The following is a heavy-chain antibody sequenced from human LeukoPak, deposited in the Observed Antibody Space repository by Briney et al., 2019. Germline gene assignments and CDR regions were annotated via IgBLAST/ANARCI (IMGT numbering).Heavy chain of an antibody. V-gene: IGHV1-69*06. Sequence: SSVKVSCKASVGTFSSYAISWVGQAPGQGLEWMGGMIPIFGSANYAHQFQGRVAITPDRSTSPADMALSSLRSEDTAVYHCARGVWSGYYFAPIDAFDIWGQGTMVTVSS. D-gene: IGHD3-3*01. J-gene: IGHJ3*02. CDR2: MIPIFGSA. CDR3: ARGVWSGYYFAPIDAFDI. CDR1: VGTFSSYA.